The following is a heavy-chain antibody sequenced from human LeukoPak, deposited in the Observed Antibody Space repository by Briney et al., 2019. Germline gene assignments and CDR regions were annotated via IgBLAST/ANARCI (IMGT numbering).Heavy chain of an antibody. CDR3: AIDYDILTGYSRWKTPDAFDI. CDR1: GYTFASYD. J-gene: IGHJ3*02. V-gene: IGHV1-8*03. CDR2: MNPNSGNT. Sequence: ASVKVSCKASGYTFASYDINWVRQATGQGLEWMGWMNPNSGNTGYAQKFQGRVTITRNTSISTAYMELSSLRSEDTAAYYCAIDYDILTGYSRWKTPDAFDIWGQGTMVTVSS. D-gene: IGHD3-9*01.